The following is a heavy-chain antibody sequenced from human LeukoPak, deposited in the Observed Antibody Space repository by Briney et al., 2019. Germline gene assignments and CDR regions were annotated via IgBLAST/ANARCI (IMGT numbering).Heavy chain of an antibody. D-gene: IGHD3-10*01. CDR3: AKARYYYGSGRSYYFDY. Sequence: GRSLRLSCAASGLTFSSYGMHWVRQAPGKGLEWVAVISYDGSNKYYADSVKGRFTISRDNSKNTLYLQMNSLRAEDTAVYYCAKARYYYGSGRSYYFDYWGQGTLVTVSS. V-gene: IGHV3-30*18. J-gene: IGHJ4*02. CDR2: ISYDGSNK. CDR1: GLTFSSYG.